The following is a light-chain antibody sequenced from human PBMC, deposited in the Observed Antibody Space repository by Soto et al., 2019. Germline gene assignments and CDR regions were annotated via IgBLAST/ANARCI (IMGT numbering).Light chain of an antibody. Sequence: DIVMTQSPATLSLSPWERVTLSCSASQSVSSYLAWYHQKPGPAPRLLIYDASNGATGTPGRCSSRWSGKFFTLIISRLEAEDVAYYCYQYCSRPRTFGGGTKVDIK. V-gene: IGKV3-11*01. CDR3: QYCSRPRT. CDR1: QSVSSY. CDR2: DAS. J-gene: IGKJ4*02.